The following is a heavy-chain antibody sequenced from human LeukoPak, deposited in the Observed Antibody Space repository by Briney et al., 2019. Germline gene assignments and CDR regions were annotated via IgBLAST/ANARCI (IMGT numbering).Heavy chain of an antibody. CDR1: GGSISSGGYS. V-gene: IGHV4-30-2*01. D-gene: IGHD2/OR15-2a*01. CDR2: IYHSGST. Sequence: PSQTLSLTCAVSGGSISSGGYSWSWIRQPPGKGLEWIGYIYHSGSTYYNPSLKSRVTISVDRSKNQFSPKLSSVTAADTAVYYCARGVGRTTLNWFDPWGQGTLVTVSS. CDR3: ARGVGRTTLNWFDP. J-gene: IGHJ5*02.